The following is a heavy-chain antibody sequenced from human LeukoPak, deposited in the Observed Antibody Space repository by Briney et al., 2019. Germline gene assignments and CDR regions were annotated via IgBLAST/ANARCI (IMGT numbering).Heavy chain of an antibody. CDR2: ISYDGSNK. J-gene: IGHJ4*02. V-gene: IGHV3-30*04. CDR1: GFTFSSYA. D-gene: IGHD1-14*01. Sequence: PGGSLRLSCAASGFTFSSYAMRWVRQAPGKGLEWVAVISYDGSNKYCADSVKGRFTISRDNAKNSVYLQMNNLRAADTAMYYCTKSGTTFDYWGLGTLVTVSS. CDR3: TKSGTTFDY.